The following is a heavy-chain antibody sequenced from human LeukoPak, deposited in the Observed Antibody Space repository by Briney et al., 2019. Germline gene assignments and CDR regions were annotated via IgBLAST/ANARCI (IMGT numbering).Heavy chain of an antibody. D-gene: IGHD6-13*01. CDR2: IYSGGST. J-gene: IGHJ3*02. Sequence: GGSLRLSCAASGFTVSSNYMSWVRQAPGKGLEWVSVIYSGGSTYYADSVKGRFTISRDNSKNTLYLQMNSLRAEDTAVYYCARVGYGSSWYHAFDIWGQGTMVTVSS. CDR3: ARVGYGSSWYHAFDI. CDR1: GFTVSSNY. V-gene: IGHV3-66*01.